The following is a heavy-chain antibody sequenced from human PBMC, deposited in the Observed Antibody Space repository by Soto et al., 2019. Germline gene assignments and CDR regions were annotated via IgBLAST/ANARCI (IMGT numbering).Heavy chain of an antibody. V-gene: IGHV2-5*02. D-gene: IGHD2-2*01. CDR3: AHGSCSSADCYPNPYLDY. J-gene: IGHJ4*02. CDR2: IYWDDDE. Sequence: QITLKESGPTLVKPTQTLTLTCTFSGFSLSTTAEGVGWIRQPPGKALDWLALIYWDDDERYSPSLKSRLTITKDTATNQVVLTMTNVDPVDTATYYCAHGSCSSADCYPNPYLDYWGQGILVTVS. CDR1: GFSLSTTAEG.